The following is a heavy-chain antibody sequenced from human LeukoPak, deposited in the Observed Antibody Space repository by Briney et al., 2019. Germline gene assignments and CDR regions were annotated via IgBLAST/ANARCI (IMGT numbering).Heavy chain of an antibody. J-gene: IGHJ6*02. CDR2: TSYDGSNK. CDR1: GFTFSSYA. CDR3: ARVLSVAATRSLPYYYYYGMDV. D-gene: IGHD2-15*01. Sequence: GRSLRLSCAASGFTFSSYAMHWVRQAPGKGLEWVAVTSYDGSNKYYADSVKGRFTISRDNSKNTLYLQMNSLRAEDTAVYYCARVLSVAATRSLPYYYYYGMDVWGQGTTITVSS. V-gene: IGHV3-30-3*01.